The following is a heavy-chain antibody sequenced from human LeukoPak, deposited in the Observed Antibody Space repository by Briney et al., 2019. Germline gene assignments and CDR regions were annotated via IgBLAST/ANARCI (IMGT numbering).Heavy chain of an antibody. Sequence: GGSLRLSCAAAGLTFSRYWMTWVRQAAGKGLEWVANIKGDGSEKYYVDSVKGRFTISRDNSKNTLYLQMNSLRAEDTAVYYCAKDTMSRDYYGSGSPDYWGQGTLVTVSS. CDR1: GLTFSRYW. V-gene: IGHV3-7*01. J-gene: IGHJ4*02. CDR2: IKGDGSEK. CDR3: AKDTMSRDYYGSGSPDY. D-gene: IGHD3-10*01.